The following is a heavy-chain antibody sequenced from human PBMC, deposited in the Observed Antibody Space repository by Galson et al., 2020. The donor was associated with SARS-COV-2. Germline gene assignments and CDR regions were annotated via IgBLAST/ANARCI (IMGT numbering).Heavy chain of an antibody. V-gene: IGHV3-33*05. CDR1: GFTFSTFA. J-gene: IGHJ6*04. Sequence: GGSLRLSCKTAGFTFSTFAMHWVRQAPGKGLDRVAIISSDGSKKFYGDSVKDRFTISRDQSENTLYLQMSSLTPEDTGVSYCARVIRYSKNTAYCYYYAMDGWDEGTTDTVSS. D-gene: IGHD5-18*01. CDR3: ARVIRYSKNTAYCYYYAMDG. CDR2: ISSDGSKK.